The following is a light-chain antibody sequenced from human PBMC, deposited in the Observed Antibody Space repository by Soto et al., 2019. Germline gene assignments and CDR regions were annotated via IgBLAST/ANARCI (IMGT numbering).Light chain of an antibody. CDR1: HSISSW. CDR3: QQYYSLLT. V-gene: IGKV1-5*03. CDR2: KAS. Sequence: DIQMTQSPSTLSASVGDRVTITCRASHSISSWLAWYQQKPGKAPKLLIYKASTLESGVPSRFSGRGSGTEFTLTRTSLQPDDFAPYFCQQYYSLLTFGGGTKVEIK. J-gene: IGKJ4*01.